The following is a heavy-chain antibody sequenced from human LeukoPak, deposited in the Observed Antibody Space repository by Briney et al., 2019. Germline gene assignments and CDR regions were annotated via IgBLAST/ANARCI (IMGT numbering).Heavy chain of an antibody. Sequence: SVKVSCKASGGTFSSYAISWVRQAPGQGLEWMGRIIPILGIANYAQKFQGRVTITADKSTSKAYMELSSLRSEDTAVYYCASAGTRGGFFDYWGEGTLVTVSS. V-gene: IGHV1-69*04. CDR1: GGTFSSYA. CDR3: ASAGTRGGFFDY. CDR2: IIPILGIA. D-gene: IGHD2-2*01. J-gene: IGHJ4*02.